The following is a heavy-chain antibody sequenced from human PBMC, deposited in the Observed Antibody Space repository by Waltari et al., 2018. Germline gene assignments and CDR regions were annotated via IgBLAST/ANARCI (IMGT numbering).Heavy chain of an antibody. J-gene: IGHJ4*02. CDR3: AREGVGSIAARGIDY. Sequence: SYAMHWVRQAPGKGLEWVAVISYDGSNKYYADSVKGRFTISRDNSKNTLYLQMNSLRAEDTAVYYCAREGVGSIAARGIDYWGQGTLVTVSS. CDR2: ISYDGSNK. D-gene: IGHD6-6*01. CDR1: SYA. V-gene: IGHV3-30*01.